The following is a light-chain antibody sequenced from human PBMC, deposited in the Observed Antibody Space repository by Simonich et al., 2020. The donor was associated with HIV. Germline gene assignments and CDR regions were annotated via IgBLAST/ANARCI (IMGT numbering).Light chain of an antibody. J-gene: IGKJ4*01. V-gene: IGKV4-1*01. Sequence: DIVLTQSPDFLAVSLGVRATINCKPSQSVLSRSQHKNHFAWYKQKQGQPPNLRIYWAATRESGVPDRFSGSGSGKYFTLTISSLQAADGAVYYCQQYYSTPLTFGGGTKVEIK. CDR1: QSVLSRSQHKNH. CDR2: WAA. CDR3: QQYYSTPLT.